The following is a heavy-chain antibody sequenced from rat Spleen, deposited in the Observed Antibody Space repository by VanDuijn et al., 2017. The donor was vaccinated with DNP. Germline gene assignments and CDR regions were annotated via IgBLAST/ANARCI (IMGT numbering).Heavy chain of an antibody. CDR1: GFTFSDYY. J-gene: IGHJ3*01. CDR2: ISYDGGST. Sequence: EVQLVESGGGLVQPGRSLKLSCAASGFTFSDYYMAWVRQAPTKGLEWVAYISYDGGSTYNGDSVKGRFTISRDNAKTTLYLQMDSLRPEDTATYYCATQGFGTYHVDWFAYWGQGTLVTVSS. CDR3: ATQGFGTYHVDWFAY. D-gene: IGHD2-1*01. V-gene: IGHV5-20*01.